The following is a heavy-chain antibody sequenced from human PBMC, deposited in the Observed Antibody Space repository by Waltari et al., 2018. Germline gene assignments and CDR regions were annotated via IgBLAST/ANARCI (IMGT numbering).Heavy chain of an antibody. J-gene: IGHJ3*02. CDR3: ARRALAAAGTGAFDI. D-gene: IGHD6-13*01. V-gene: IGHV5-51*03. CDR2: IYPGDSDT. CDR1: GYSFTSYW. Sequence: EVQLVQSGAEVKKPGESLQISCKGSGYSFTSYWIGWVRPLPGKGLEWMGIIYPGDSDTRYSPSFQGQGTISADKSISTAYLQWSSLKASDTAMYYCARRALAAAGTGAFDIWGQGTMVTVSS.